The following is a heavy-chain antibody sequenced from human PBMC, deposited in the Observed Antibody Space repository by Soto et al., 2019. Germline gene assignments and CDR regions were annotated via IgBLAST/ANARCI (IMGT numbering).Heavy chain of an antibody. V-gene: IGHV3-23*01. J-gene: IGHJ2*01. Sequence: EVQLLESGGGLVQPGGSLRISCAASGLTFSTYAMDWVRQAPGKGLEWVASIRGGGGATHYADSVKGRFTISRDNSKNTVYLQMNNLRVDDTAVYYCAKVQGLALIYSNLDFWGRGTLVTVSS. CDR1: GLTFSTYA. CDR2: IRGGGGAT. CDR3: AKVQGLALIYSNLDF. D-gene: IGHD6-19*01.